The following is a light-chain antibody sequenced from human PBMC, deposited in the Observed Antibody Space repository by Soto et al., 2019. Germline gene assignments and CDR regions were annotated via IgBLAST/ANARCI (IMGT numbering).Light chain of an antibody. CDR1: ALPKKY. J-gene: IGLJ2*01. Sequence: SYELTQPPSVSVSPGQTARITCSGDALPKKYAYWYQQKSGQAPVLVIYEDSKRPSGISERFSGSSSGTMATLTISGAQVEDEADYYCYSTDSRGTLRVFGGGTKLTVL. CDR2: EDS. CDR3: YSTDSRGTLRV. V-gene: IGLV3-10*01.